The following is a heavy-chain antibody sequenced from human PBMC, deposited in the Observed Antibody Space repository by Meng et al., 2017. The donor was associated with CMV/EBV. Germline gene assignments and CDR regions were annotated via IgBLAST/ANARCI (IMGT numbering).Heavy chain of an antibody. CDR2: ISSSSSYI. CDR3: ASALSIAVAGTRHPTGDY. Sequence: GGSLRLSCAASGFTFSSYSMNWFRQAPGKGLEWVSSISSSSSYIYYADSVKGRFTISRDNAKNSLYLQMNSLRAEDTAVYYCASALSIAVAGTRHPTGDYWGQGTLVTVSS. D-gene: IGHD6-19*01. J-gene: IGHJ4*02. CDR1: GFTFSSYS. V-gene: IGHV3-21*01.